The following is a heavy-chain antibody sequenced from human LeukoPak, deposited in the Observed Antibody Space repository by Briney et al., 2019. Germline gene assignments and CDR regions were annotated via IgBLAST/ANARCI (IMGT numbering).Heavy chain of an antibody. J-gene: IGHJ4*02. CDR1: GFTFSSYW. V-gene: IGHV3-23*01. Sequence: GGSLRLSCAASGFTFSSYWMSWVRQAPGKGLEWVSAISNNGGYTYYADSVQGRFTISRDNSKSTLCLQMNSLRAEDTAVYYCAKQLGYCSDGSCYFPYWGQGTLVTVSS. CDR2: ISNNGGYT. D-gene: IGHD2-15*01. CDR3: AKQLGYCSDGSCYFPY.